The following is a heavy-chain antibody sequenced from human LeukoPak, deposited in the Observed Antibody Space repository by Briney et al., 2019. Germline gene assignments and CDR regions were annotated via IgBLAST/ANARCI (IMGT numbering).Heavy chain of an antibody. CDR1: GGSISSYY. Sequence: SETLSLTCTVSGGSISSYYWSWIRQPAGKGLEWIGRIHTSGSTNYNPSLKSRVTMSVDTSKKQFSLKLTSVTAADTAVYYCARPVDGSGSYLDYWGQGTLVTVSS. V-gene: IGHV4-4*07. D-gene: IGHD3-10*01. CDR2: IHTSGST. CDR3: ARPVDGSGSYLDY. J-gene: IGHJ4*02.